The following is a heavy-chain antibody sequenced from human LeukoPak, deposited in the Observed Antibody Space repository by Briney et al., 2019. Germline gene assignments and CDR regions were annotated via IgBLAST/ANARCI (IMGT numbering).Heavy chain of an antibody. CDR1: GVTFSNYW. CDR2: IKQDGSEK. Sequence: GGSLRLSCAASGVTFSNYWMSWVRQAPGKRLEWVANIKQDGSEKYYVDSVKGRFSISRDNAKNSLYLQMNSLRAEDTAVYYCASVIAVAGDAFDIWGQGTMVTVSS. D-gene: IGHD6-19*01. CDR3: ASVIAVAGDAFDI. V-gene: IGHV3-7*01. J-gene: IGHJ3*02.